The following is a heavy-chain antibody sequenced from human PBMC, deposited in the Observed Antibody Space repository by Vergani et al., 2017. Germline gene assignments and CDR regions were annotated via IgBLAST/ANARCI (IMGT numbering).Heavy chain of an antibody. D-gene: IGHD2-2*01. Sequence: QVQLVQSGAEVKKPGSSVKVSCKASGGTFSSYTISWVRQAPGQGLEWMGRIIPILGIANFAQKFQGRVTITADKSTSTVYMELSSLRSEDTAVYYCARDDEEYCSSTSCPGGWFDPWGQGTLVTVSS. CDR1: GGTFSSYT. CDR2: IIPILGIA. J-gene: IGHJ5*02. CDR3: ARDDEEYCSSTSCPGGWFDP. V-gene: IGHV1-69*08.